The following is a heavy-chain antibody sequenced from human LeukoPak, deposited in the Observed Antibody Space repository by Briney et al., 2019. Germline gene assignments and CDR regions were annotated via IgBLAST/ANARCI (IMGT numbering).Heavy chain of an antibody. Sequence: SETLSLTCTVSGGSISSYYWSWIRQPAGKGLEWIGRIYTSGSTNYNPSLKSRVTMSVDTSKNQFSLKLSSVTAADTAVYYCARGRVGALRRCYYYYMDVWGKGTTVTVSS. CDR3: ARGRVGALRRCYYYYMDV. D-gene: IGHD1-26*01. CDR2: IYTSGST. J-gene: IGHJ6*03. V-gene: IGHV4-4*07. CDR1: GGSISSYY.